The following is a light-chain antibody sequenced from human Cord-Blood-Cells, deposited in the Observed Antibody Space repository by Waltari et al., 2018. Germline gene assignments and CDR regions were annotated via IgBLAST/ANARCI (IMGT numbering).Light chain of an antibody. CDR3: CSYAGSSTWV. CDR1: RSHVGSYNL. V-gene: IGLV2-23*01. J-gene: IGLJ3*02. CDR2: EGS. Sequence: QSALTQPASVSGSPGQSITISCTGTRSHVGSYNLVSWYQQHPGKAPKLMIYEGSKRPSGVSNRFSGSKSGHTASLTISGLQAEDEADYYCCSYAGSSTWVFGGGTKLTVL.